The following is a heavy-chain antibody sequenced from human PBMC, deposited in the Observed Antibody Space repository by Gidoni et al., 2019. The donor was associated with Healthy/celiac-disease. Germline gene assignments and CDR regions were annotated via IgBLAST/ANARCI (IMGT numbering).Heavy chain of an antibody. D-gene: IGHD2-15*01. CDR1: GFTFTSYG. Sequence: QVQLVQSGAEVKTPGASVKVSCKASGFTFTSYGISCVRQAPGQGLEWMGWISAYNGNTNYAQKLQGRVTMTTDTSTSTAYMELRSLRSDDTAVYYCAREEGYCSGGSCRPYYYGMDVWGQGTTVTVSS. CDR2: ISAYNGNT. V-gene: IGHV1-18*01. J-gene: IGHJ6*02. CDR3: AREEGYCSGGSCRPYYYGMDV.